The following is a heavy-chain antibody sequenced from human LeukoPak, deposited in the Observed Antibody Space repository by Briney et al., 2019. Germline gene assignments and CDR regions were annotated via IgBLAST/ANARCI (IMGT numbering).Heavy chain of an antibody. V-gene: IGHV3-21*01. J-gene: IGHJ6*03. D-gene: IGHD3-10*01. CDR1: GFTLSSYS. Sequence: PGGSLRLSCAASGFTLSSYSMNWVRQAPGKGLEWVSSISSSSSYIYYADSVKGRFTISRDNARNSLYLQMNSLRAEDTAVYYCARSGIKMVRGVIIKSPYHMDVWGKGTTVTVSS. CDR3: ARSGIKMVRGVIIKSPYHMDV. CDR2: ISSSSSYI.